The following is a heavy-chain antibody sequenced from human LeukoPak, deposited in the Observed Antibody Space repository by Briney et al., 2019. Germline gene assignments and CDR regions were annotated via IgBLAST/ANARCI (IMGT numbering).Heavy chain of an antibody. J-gene: IGHJ4*02. CDR3: ARDGGRTYYDFWSGYGDNYFDY. CDR1: GGSVSSYY. V-gene: IGHV4-59*02. D-gene: IGHD3-3*01. Sequence: PSESLSLTCTVSGGSVSSYYWGWIRPPPGRGQEWVGYIYYSGCTNYNPSLRSRVTISVDTSKNQFSLKLSSVTAADTAVYYCARDGGRTYYDFWSGYGDNYFDYWGQGTLVTVSS. CDR2: IYYSGCT.